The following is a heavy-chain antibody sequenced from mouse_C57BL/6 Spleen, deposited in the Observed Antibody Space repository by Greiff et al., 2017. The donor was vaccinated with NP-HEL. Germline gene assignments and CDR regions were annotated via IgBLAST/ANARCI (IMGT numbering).Heavy chain of an antibody. CDR2: ISSGSSTI. D-gene: IGHD1-1*01. CDR1: GFTFSDYG. Sequence: DVKLVESGGGLVKPGGSLKLSCAASGFTFSDYGMHWVRQAPEKGLEWVAYISSGSSTIYYADTVKGRFTISRDNAKNTLFLQMTSLRSEDTAMYYCARSHYYGSSGGVYFDYWGQGTTLTVSS. CDR3: ARSHYYGSSGGVYFDY. V-gene: IGHV5-17*01. J-gene: IGHJ2*01.